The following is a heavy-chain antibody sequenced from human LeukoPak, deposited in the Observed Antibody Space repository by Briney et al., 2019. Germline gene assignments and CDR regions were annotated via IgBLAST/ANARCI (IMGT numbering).Heavy chain of an antibody. V-gene: IGHV5-51*01. CDR1: GYSFTSYW. CDR3: ARAPLQYCSGGSCQSPPDY. Sequence: GESLKISCKGSGYSFTSYWIGCVRQMPRKGLEWMGIIYPGDSDTRYSPSFQGQVTISADKSISTAYLQWSSLKASDTAMYYCARAPLQYCSGGSCQSPPDYWGQGTLVTVSS. CDR2: IYPGDSDT. J-gene: IGHJ4*02. D-gene: IGHD2-15*01.